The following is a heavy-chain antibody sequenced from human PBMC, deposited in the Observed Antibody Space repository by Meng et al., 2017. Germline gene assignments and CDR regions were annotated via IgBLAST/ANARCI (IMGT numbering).Heavy chain of an antibody. V-gene: IGHV1-18*01. J-gene: IGHJ4*02. CDR2: IRAYNDNT. CDR1: GYAFTSYG. D-gene: IGHD6-19*01. Sequence: QVQMVLSGDGLEEPGAAVTVSCKATGYAFTSYGIRWVRQAPGQGLEWMGCIRAYNDNTNYAQKLQGRVTMPTDTSTSTAYMELRSLRSDDTAVYYCARAGIAVAGPDYWGQGTLVTVSS. CDR3: ARAGIAVAGPDY.